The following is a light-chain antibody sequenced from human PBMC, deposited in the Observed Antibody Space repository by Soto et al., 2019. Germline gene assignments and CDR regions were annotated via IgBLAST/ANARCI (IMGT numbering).Light chain of an antibody. CDR2: GAS. CDR3: QQYDNWLTGT. CDR1: QSVSSSY. V-gene: IGKV3D-15*01. J-gene: IGKJ1*01. Sequence: EIVMTQSPATLSLSPGERATLSCRASQSVSSSYLAWYQQKPGQAPRLLIFGASSRATGTPDRFSGSGSGTDFTLTISSLQSEDFAVYYCQQYDNWLTGTFGQGTKVDIK.